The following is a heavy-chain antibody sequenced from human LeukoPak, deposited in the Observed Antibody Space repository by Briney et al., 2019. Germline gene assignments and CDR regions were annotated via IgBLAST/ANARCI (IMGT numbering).Heavy chain of an antibody. V-gene: IGHV1-2*02. Sequence: ASVKVSCKASGYTFSGYYIHWVRQAPGHGLEWMGWINPNSGGTNYAQKFQGRVTMTRDTSISTAYMELSRLRSDDTAVYYCARNFDWLFTAYYFDYWGQGTLVTVSS. D-gene: IGHD3-9*01. CDR2: INPNSGGT. J-gene: IGHJ4*02. CDR1: GYTFSGYY. CDR3: ARNFDWLFTAYYFDY.